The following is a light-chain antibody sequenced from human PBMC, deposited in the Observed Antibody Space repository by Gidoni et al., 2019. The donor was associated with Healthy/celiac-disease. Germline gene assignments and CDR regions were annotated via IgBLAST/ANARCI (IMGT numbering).Light chain of an antibody. CDR2: GAS. Sequence: EIVLTQSPGPLSLSPGERATLSCRASQSISSTYLAWYQQKPGQAPRLLIYGASSRATGIPDRFSGGGSGTDFTLTISRLEPEDFAVYYCQQYGNSPLTFGGGTKVEIK. V-gene: IGKV3-20*01. CDR1: QSISSTY. J-gene: IGKJ4*01. CDR3: QQYGNSPLT.